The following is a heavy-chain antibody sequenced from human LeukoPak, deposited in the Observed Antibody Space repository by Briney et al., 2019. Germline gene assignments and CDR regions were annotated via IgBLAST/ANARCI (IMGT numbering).Heavy chain of an antibody. CDR2: ISYDGSNK. CDR3: ARDLSFPRYDFWSGWDDAFDI. Sequence: QPGGSLRLACAASGFTFSSYALHWVRQAPCKGLEWVAFISYDGSNKYYADSVKGRFTISRDNSKNTLYLQMNSLRAEDTAVYYCARDLSFPRYDFWSGWDDAFDIWGQGTMVTVSS. V-gene: IGHV3-30*04. CDR1: GFTFSSYA. D-gene: IGHD3-3*01. J-gene: IGHJ3*02.